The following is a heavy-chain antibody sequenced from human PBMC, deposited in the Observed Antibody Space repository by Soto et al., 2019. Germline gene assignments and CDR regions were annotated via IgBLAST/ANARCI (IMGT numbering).Heavy chain of an antibody. Sequence: PSETLSLTCTVSGGSISSDYWSWIRRPPGKGLEWIGYIYHSGSTYYNPSLKSRVTISVDRSKNQFSLKLSSVTAADTAVYYCARVLGYCSGGSCSYYFDYWGQGTLVTVSS. CDR3: ARVLGYCSGGSCSYYFDY. V-gene: IGHV4-30-2*01. D-gene: IGHD2-15*01. CDR2: IYHSGST. J-gene: IGHJ4*02. CDR1: GGSISSDY.